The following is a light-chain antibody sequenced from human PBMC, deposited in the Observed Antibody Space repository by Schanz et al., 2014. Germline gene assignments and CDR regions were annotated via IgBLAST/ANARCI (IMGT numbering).Light chain of an antibody. CDR1: QSISSY. V-gene: IGKV1-39*01. CDR2: AAS. J-gene: IGKJ1*01. Sequence: DIQMTQSPSSLSASVGDRVTITCRASQSISSYLNWYQQKPGKAPKLLIYAASSLQSGVPSRFSGSGSGTDFTLTISSLQPEDFATYYCQQYNVMRTFGQGTKVEV. CDR3: QQYNVMRT.